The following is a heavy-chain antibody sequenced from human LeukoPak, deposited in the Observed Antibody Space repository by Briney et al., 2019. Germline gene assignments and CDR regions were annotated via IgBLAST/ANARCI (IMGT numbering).Heavy chain of an antibody. CDR1: GGTFSSYA. V-gene: IGHV1-69*05. CDR3: AREGVGEMATITGYDY. CDR2: IIPIFGTA. D-gene: IGHD5-24*01. Sequence: GSSVKVSCKASGGTFSSYAISWVRQAPGQGLEWMGGIIPIFGTANYAQKFQGRVTITTDESTSTAYMELGSLRSEDTAVYYCAREGVGEMATITGYDYWGQGTLVTVSS. J-gene: IGHJ4*02.